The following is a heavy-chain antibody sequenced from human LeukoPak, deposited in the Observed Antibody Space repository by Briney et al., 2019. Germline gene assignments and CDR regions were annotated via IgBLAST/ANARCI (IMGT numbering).Heavy chain of an antibody. V-gene: IGHV4-34*01. CDR1: GGSFNAYY. Sequence: PSETLSLTCGVYGGSFNAYYWSWIRQPPGKGLEWIGEINHSGSINYNPSLKSRVTISVDTSKSQFSLKLSSVTAADTAVYYCARARGDSIAAAGTWWFDPWGQGTLVTVSS. J-gene: IGHJ5*02. CDR3: ARARGDSIAAAGTWWFDP. D-gene: IGHD6-13*01. CDR2: INHSGSI.